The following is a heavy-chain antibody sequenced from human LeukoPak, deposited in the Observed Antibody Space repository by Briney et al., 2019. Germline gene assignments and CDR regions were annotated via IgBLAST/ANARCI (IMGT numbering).Heavy chain of an antibody. CDR2: IYYCGST. CDR1: GDSIRSFY. J-gene: IGHJ2*01. D-gene: IGHD2-15*01. CDR3: ARRAVVVLSPEWYFDL. V-gene: IGHV4-59*08. Sequence: PSETLSLTCSVSGDSIRSFYWSWIRQVPGKGLEWIGYIYYCGSTNFNPSLQSRVTISGDTSKNQLSLRLSSVTAADTAVYYCARRAVVVLSPEWYFDLWGRGTPVTVSS.